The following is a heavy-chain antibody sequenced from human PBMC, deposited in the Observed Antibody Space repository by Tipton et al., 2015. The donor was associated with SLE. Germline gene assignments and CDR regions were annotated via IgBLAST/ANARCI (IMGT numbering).Heavy chain of an antibody. D-gene: IGHD3-10*01. V-gene: IGHV4-59*01. CDR2: MYYSGST. Sequence: TLSLTCSVSGVSISTYYWSWIRQPPGKGLEWIGYMYYSGSTTYNPSLKSRVTISIDTSKNQFSLRLTSVTAADSAVYYCAREVYGRFPIWGQGALVTVSS. CDR3: AREVYGRFPI. J-gene: IGHJ4*02. CDR1: GVSISTYY.